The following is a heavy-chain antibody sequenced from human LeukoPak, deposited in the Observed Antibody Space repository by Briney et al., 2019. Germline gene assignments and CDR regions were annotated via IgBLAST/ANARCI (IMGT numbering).Heavy chain of an antibody. CDR2: IIPIFGTA. CDR3: ASPLEVGGLNYDILTGFGY. CDR1: GGTFSSYA. J-gene: IGHJ4*02. Sequence: SVKVSCKASGGTFSSYAISWVRQAPGQGLEWMGGIIPIFGTANYAQKFQGRVTITADESTSTAYMELSSLRSEDTAVYYCASPLEVGGLNYDILTGFGYWGQGTLVTVSS. V-gene: IGHV1-69*13. D-gene: IGHD3-9*01.